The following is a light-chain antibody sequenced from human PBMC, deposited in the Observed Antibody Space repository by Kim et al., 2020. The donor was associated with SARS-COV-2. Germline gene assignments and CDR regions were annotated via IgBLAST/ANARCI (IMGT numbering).Light chain of an antibody. CDR1: QSVADY. V-gene: IGKV3-11*01. J-gene: IGKJ5*01. CDR2: DTS. CDR3: QQRTNWPGIT. Sequence: EIVLTQSPATLSLSPGERPTLSCRASQSVADYLAWYQQKPGQAPRLLIYDTSIRATGIPARFSGSGAGTDFTLTISSLEPEDFAVYYCQQRTNWPGITFGQGTRLEIK.